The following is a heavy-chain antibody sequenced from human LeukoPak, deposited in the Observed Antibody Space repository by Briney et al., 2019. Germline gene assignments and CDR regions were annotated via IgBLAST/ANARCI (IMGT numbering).Heavy chain of an antibody. Sequence: GESLKISCKGSGYSFTSYWIGWVRQMPGKGLEWMGIIYPGDSDTRYSPSFQGQVTISADKSISTAYLQWSSLKASDTAMYYCARLTEAYSSSWRFFDYWGQGTLVTVSS. D-gene: IGHD6-13*01. J-gene: IGHJ4*02. CDR3: ARLTEAYSSSWRFFDY. V-gene: IGHV5-51*01. CDR2: IYPGDSDT. CDR1: GYSFTSYW.